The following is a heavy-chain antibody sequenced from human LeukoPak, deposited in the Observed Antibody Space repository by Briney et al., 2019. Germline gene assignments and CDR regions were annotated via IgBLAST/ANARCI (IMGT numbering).Heavy chain of an antibody. CDR1: GVSLRSGSNY. CDR3: ARCGIAVAGTYAFDI. J-gene: IGHJ3*02. Sequence: SETLSLTCRVSGVSLRSGSNYWGWIRQPPGKTLEWIGSIYSSGSTNYNPSLKSRVTISVDTSKNQFSLKLSSVTAADTAVYYCARCGIAVAGTYAFDIWGQGTMVTASS. V-gene: IGHV4-39*07. CDR2: IYSSGST. D-gene: IGHD6-19*01.